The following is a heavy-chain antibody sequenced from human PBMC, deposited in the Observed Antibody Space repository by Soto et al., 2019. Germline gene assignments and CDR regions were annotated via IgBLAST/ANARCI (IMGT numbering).Heavy chain of an antibody. CDR1: GFTFSSYA. CDR3: SWRGVTSTS. J-gene: IGHJ5*02. CDR2: IGPTGGPT. D-gene: IGHD2-21*02. V-gene: IGHV3-23*01. Sequence: GGSLRLSCAASGFTFSSYALSWVRQAPGKGLEWVSAIGPTGGPTYYADSVKGRFTISRDNSKKTLYLQMNSLRVDDTAVHYCSWRGVTSTSWGRGSLVTVSS.